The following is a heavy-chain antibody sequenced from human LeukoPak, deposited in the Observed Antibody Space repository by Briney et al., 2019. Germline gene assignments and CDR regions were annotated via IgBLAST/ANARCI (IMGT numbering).Heavy chain of an antibody. V-gene: IGHV1-2*02. J-gene: IGHJ6*03. CDR2: MNPKSGAT. Sequence: ASVKVSCKTSGYRFTGYYLHWVRQAPGQGLEWMGWMNPKSGATDYARKFQGRVTMTRDTSISTAYMELTRLRSDDTAVYFCARGSDYDDYFYMDFWGKGTTVTISS. CDR1: GYRFTGYY. CDR3: ARGSDYDDYFYMDF.